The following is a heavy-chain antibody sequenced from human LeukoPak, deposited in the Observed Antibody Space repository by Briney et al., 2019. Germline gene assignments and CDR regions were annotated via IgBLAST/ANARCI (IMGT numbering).Heavy chain of an antibody. Sequence: GASVKVSCKASGYTFTSYYMHWVRQAPGQGLEWMGLINPTGDSTGYAQKFQGRVTMTRDMSTSTAYMELSSLRSEDTAVYYCARGILGYCSSTSCYDWFDPWGQGTLVTVSS. V-gene: IGHV1-46*01. CDR1: GYTFTSYY. D-gene: IGHD2-2*01. CDR2: INPTGDST. J-gene: IGHJ5*02. CDR3: ARGILGYCSSTSCYDWFDP.